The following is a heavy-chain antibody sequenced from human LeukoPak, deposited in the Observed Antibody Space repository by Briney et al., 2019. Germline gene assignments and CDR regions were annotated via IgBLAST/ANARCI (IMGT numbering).Heavy chain of an antibody. J-gene: IGHJ3*02. CDR3: ASVAYCSGGSCYSTDAFDI. CDR1: GYTFTSYG. D-gene: IGHD2-15*01. CDR2: ISAYNGNT. Sequence: ASVKVSCKASGYTFTSYGISWVRQAPGQGLEWMGWISAYNGNTNYAQKLQGRVTITTDTATSTAYMELRSLRSDDTAVYYCASVAYCSGGSCYSTDAFDIWGQGTMVTVSS. V-gene: IGHV1-18*01.